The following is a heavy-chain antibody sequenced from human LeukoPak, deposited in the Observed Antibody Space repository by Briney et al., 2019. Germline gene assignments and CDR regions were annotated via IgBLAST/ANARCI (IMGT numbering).Heavy chain of an antibody. CDR3: ARRPSSWNYYYGMDV. CDR2: IYYTGST. CDR1: AGSISSSSYY. J-gene: IGHJ6*02. D-gene: IGHD6-13*01. Sequence: PSETLSLTCPVSAGSISSSSYYWGWIRHPPGKGLEWIGSIYYTGSTYYNTSLKSRVAITEDTSKNQYSQKLSSVTAADTAVYYCARRPSSWNYYYGMDVWGQGTTVTVSS. V-gene: IGHV4-39*01.